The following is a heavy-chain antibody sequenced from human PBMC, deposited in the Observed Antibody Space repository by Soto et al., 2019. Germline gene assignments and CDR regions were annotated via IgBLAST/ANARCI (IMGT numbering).Heavy chain of an antibody. CDR2: IWCDESKK. J-gene: IGHJ4*02. Sequence: GGSLRLSCAASGFTFSSYGMHWVRQAPGKGLEWLANIWCDESKKHYVDSVRGRFTISRDNAENALYLQMNSLRAEDTAIYYCVKGGTNFAYWGLGILVTVSS. CDR1: GFTFSSYG. V-gene: IGHV3-33*03. D-gene: IGHD1-7*01. CDR3: VKGGTNFAY.